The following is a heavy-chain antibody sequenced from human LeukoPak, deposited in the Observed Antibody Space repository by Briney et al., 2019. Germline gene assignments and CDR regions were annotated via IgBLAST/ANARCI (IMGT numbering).Heavy chain of an antibody. Sequence: QPGGSLRLSCAASGFTFSSYAMSWVRQAPGKGLEWVSGISGRGDRTYYADSVKGRFTISRDNSKNTLYLQMNSLRAEDTAVYYCAKDSSGWYRRSFDYWGQGTLVTVSS. J-gene: IGHJ4*02. CDR2: ISGRGDRT. CDR3: AKDSSGWYRRSFDY. D-gene: IGHD6-19*01. CDR1: GFTFSSYA. V-gene: IGHV3-23*01.